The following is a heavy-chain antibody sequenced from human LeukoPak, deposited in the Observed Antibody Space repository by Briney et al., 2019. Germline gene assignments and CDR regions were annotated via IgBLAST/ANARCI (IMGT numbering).Heavy chain of an antibody. CDR1: GYTFTRYG. CDR3: AREENSYALQDPYFYYGMDV. CDR2: ISAYNGNT. J-gene: IGHJ6*02. D-gene: IGHD5-18*01. Sequence: GASVKVSCKPSGYTFTRYGISWVRQAPGHGLEWMGWISAYNGNTNYAQKLQGRVTMTTDTSTSTAYMELRSLRSDDTAVYYCAREENSYALQDPYFYYGMDVWGQGTTVTVSS. V-gene: IGHV1-18*01.